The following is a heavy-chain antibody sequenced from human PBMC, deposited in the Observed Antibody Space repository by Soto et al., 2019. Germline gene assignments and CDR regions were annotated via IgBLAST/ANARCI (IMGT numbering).Heavy chain of an antibody. J-gene: IGHJ4*02. V-gene: IGHV3-30*02. CDR1: GFTFSSYG. Sequence: GGSLRLSCAASGFTFSSYGMHWVRQAPGKGLEWVAVIWYDGSNKYYADSVKGRFTISRDNSKNMLYLQMNSLRAEDTAVYYCAKIQGEQWLALDYWGQGTLVTVSS. CDR3: AKIQGEQWLALDY. CDR2: IWYDGSNK. D-gene: IGHD6-19*01.